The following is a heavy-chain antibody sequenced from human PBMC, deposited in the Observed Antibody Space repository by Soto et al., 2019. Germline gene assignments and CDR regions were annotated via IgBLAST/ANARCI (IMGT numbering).Heavy chain of an antibody. D-gene: IGHD3-3*01. CDR2: IYYIGST. V-gene: IGHV4-59*01. CDR1: GGSISSYY. CDR3: ARAETYYDFWSGYYTSRWFDP. J-gene: IGHJ5*02. Sequence: PSETLSLTCTVSGGSISSYYWSWIRQPPGKGLEWIGYIYYIGSTNYNPSLKSRVTISVDTSKNQFSLKLSSVTAADTAVYYCARAETYYDFWSGYYTSRWFDPWGQGTLVTVSS.